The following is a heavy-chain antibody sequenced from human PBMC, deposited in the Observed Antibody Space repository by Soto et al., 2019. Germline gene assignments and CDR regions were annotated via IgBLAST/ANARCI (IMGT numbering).Heavy chain of an antibody. CDR3: AGLPCYYGSGGRNWYFDV. J-gene: IGHJ2*01. D-gene: IGHD3-10*01. CDR1: GGTFSSYT. CDR2: VIPILGIA. Sequence: QVQLVQSGAEVKKPGSSVKVSCKASGGTFSSYTISWVRQAPGQGLEWMVRVIPILGIANYAQKFQGRVTITADKSTSTVYMALRSLRSDGTGVYYCAGLPCYYGSGGRNWYFDVWGRGTLVTVCS. V-gene: IGHV1-69*02.